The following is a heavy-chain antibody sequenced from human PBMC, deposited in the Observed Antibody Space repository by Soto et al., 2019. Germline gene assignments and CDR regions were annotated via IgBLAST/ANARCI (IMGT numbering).Heavy chain of an antibody. CDR1: GGSISSYY. CDR2: IYYSGST. J-gene: IGHJ4*02. CDR3: ATDGSGWYYFDY. Sequence: PSETLSLTCTVSGGSISSYYWSWIRQPPGKGLEWIGYIYYSGSTNYNPSLKSRVTISVDTSKNQFSLKLSSVTAADTAVYYCATDGSGWYYFDYWGQGTLVTVSS. D-gene: IGHD6-19*01. V-gene: IGHV4-59*01.